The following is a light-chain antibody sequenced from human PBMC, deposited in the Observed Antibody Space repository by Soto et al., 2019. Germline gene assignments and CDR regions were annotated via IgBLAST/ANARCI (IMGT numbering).Light chain of an antibody. Sequence: DSQMTQYPSTLSASVGDRVTITCRASQSISSWLAWYQQKPGKAPKLLISKASTLQSGVPPRFSGSGSGTEFTRTISSLPTDDFATYYCQQYESYPMTFGGGTKVEIK. V-gene: IGKV1-5*03. CDR2: KAS. CDR1: QSISSW. J-gene: IGKJ4*01. CDR3: QQYESYPMT.